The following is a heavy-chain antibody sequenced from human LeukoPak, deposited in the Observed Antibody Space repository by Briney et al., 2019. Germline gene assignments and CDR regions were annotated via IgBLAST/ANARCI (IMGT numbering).Heavy chain of an antibody. CDR2: ISVHKGDT. CDR3: ARAGGWARGDYKADAFDI. J-gene: IGHJ3*02. Sequence: EASVTVSCTASGYTFTNFGISWVRQAPGQGLEWMGWISVHKGDTNYAQILQGRVTMTTDTSTSTAYMELRSLRSDDTAVYYCARAGGWARGDYKADAFDIWGQGTMVTVSS. CDR1: GYTFTNFG. V-gene: IGHV1-18*01. D-gene: IGHD6-19*01.